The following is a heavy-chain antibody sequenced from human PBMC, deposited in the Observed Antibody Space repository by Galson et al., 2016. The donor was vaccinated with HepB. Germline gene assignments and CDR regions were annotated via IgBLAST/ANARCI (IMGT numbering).Heavy chain of an antibody. CDR1: GGSISSGGYY. Sequence: TLSLTCTVSGGSISSGGYYWNWIRQHPGKGLEWIGYIYYSGSIYYNPSLKTRANISVDTSLNQFSLKLSSVIAADTAVYYCARGGSYFAGASDWGQGTLVTVSS. CDR3: ARGGSYFAGASD. D-gene: IGHD1-26*01. J-gene: IGHJ4*02. V-gene: IGHV4-31*03. CDR2: IYYSGSI.